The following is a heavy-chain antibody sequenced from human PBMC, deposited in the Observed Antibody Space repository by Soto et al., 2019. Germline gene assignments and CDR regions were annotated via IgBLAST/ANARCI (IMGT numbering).Heavy chain of an antibody. Sequence: EVQLLESGGGLVQPGGSLRLSFAASGFTFSSYAMSWVRQAPGKGLEWVSAISGSGGSTYYADSVKGRFTISRDNSKNTLYLQMNSLRAEDTAVYYCATGRGLYYYYGMDVWGQGTTVTVSS. CDR2: ISGSGGST. D-gene: IGHD3-10*01. CDR1: GFTFSSYA. J-gene: IGHJ6*02. V-gene: IGHV3-23*01. CDR3: ATGRGLYYYYGMDV.